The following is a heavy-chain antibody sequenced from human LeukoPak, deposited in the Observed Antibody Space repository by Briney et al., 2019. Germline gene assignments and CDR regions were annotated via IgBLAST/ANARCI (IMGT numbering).Heavy chain of an antibody. CDR1: GFTFSSYA. CDR3: VRDSTCDRTSCYVFDN. Sequence: PGGSLRLFCAASGFTFSSYAMSWVRQAPGKGLEWVSGITGSGGSTYYADSVKGRFTISGDNSKNTLYLQMNSVRAEDTAVYYCVRDSTCDRTSCYVFDNWGQGTLVTVSS. D-gene: IGHD2-2*01. CDR2: ITGSGGST. V-gene: IGHV3-23*01. J-gene: IGHJ4*02.